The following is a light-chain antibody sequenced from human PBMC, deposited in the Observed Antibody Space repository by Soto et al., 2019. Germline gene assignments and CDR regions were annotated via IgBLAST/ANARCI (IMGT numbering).Light chain of an antibody. CDR2: DAS. V-gene: IGKV3-11*01. Sequence: EVVLTQSPATLSLSPADRATLSCTATQTVAHALAWYQQKPGQAPRLLIHDASSRATGIPARFSGSGSETDFTLTISSLEPEDFAAYYCQQRGSWPPSITFGQGTRLEI. CDR1: QTVAHA. CDR3: QQRGSWPPSIT. J-gene: IGKJ5*01.